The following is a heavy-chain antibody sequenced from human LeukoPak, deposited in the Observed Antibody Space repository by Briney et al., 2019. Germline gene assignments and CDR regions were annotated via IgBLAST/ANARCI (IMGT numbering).Heavy chain of an antibody. CDR3: ARLLRSSGYYFDY. Sequence: SETLSLTCTVSGGSISSSSYYWGWIRQPPGKGLEWIGSIYYSGSTYYNPSLKSRVTISVDTSKNQFSLKLSSVTAADTAVYYCARLLRSSGYYFDYWGQGTLVTVYS. D-gene: IGHD6-19*01. CDR2: IYYSGST. CDR1: GGSISSSSYY. V-gene: IGHV4-39*01. J-gene: IGHJ4*02.